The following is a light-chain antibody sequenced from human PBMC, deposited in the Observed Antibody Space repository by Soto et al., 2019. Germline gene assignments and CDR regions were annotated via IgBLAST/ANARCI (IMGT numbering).Light chain of an antibody. Sequence: DIQMTQSPSTLSASVGDRVTITCRASQSISSWLAWYQQKPGKAPKLLIYDASSLERGVPSRFSGSGSGTEFTLTISSLQPDDFATYYCQQYNSYSTFGQGTNLEIK. J-gene: IGKJ2*01. V-gene: IGKV1-5*01. CDR1: QSISSW. CDR3: QQYNSYST. CDR2: DAS.